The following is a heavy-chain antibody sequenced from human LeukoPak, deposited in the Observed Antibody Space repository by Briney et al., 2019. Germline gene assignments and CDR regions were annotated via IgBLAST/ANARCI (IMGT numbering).Heavy chain of an antibody. CDR3: ARGRYYYDSSGYYIY. CDR2: INSDGSST. J-gene: IGHJ4*02. D-gene: IGHD3-22*01. Sequence: PGGSLRLSCAASGFTFSSYWMHWVRQAPGKGLVWVSRINSDGSSTIYADSVKGRFTISRDNAKNTLYLQMNSLRAEDTAVYYCARGRYYYDSSGYYIYWGQGTLVTVSS. V-gene: IGHV3-74*01. CDR1: GFTFSSYW.